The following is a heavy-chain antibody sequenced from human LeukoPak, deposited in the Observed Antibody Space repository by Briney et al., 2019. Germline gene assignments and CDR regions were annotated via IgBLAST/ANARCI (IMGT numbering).Heavy chain of an antibody. Sequence: SVKVSCKASGGTFSSYAISWVRQAPGQGLEWMGGIIPIFGTANYAQKFQGRVTITTDESTSTAYMELSSLRSEDTAVYYCASWGYSQGYFYYYGMDVWGQGTTVTVSS. V-gene: IGHV1-69*05. D-gene: IGHD5-18*01. CDR3: ASWGYSQGYFYYYGMDV. CDR2: IIPIFGTA. CDR1: GGTFSSYA. J-gene: IGHJ6*02.